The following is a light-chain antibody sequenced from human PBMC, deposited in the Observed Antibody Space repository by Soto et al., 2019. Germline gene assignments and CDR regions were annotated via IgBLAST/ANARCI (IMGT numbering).Light chain of an antibody. J-gene: IGKJ4*01. CDR3: QPYNNWPLT. CDR2: GAS. Sequence: EIVLTHSPGTLSLSPGEGATLSCRASQSISSNFLAWYQQKRGQAPRLLIHGASNRATGIPDRFSGSGSGTDFTLTISSLQPEDFAIYYCQPYNNWPLTFGGGTKVDIK. V-gene: IGKV3-20*01. CDR1: QSISSNF.